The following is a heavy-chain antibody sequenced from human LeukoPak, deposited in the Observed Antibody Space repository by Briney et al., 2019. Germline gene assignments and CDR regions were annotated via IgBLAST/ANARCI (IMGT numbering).Heavy chain of an antibody. CDR1: GYTFTSYG. CDR2: ISAYNGNT. V-gene: IGHV1-18*04. Sequence: GASVKVFCKASGYTFTSYGISWVRQAPGQGLEWMGWISAYNGNTNYAQKLQGRVTMTTDTSTSTAYMELRSLRSDDTAVYYCARDGRGYCSSTSCYGPFDYWGQGTLVTVSS. J-gene: IGHJ4*02. D-gene: IGHD2-2*01. CDR3: ARDGRGYCSSTSCYGPFDY.